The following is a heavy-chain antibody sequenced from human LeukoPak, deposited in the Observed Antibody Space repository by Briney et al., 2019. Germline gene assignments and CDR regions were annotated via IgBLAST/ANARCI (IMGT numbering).Heavy chain of an antibody. J-gene: IGHJ4*02. CDR3: VRDREDFDWSALPLFDY. CDR2: ISSYNGNI. CDR1: GYTFTSYG. D-gene: IGHD3-9*01. V-gene: IGHV1-18*01. Sequence: ASVKVSCKASGYTFTSYGISWVRQAPGQGLEWMGWISSYNGNINYAQKLQGRVTMTTDTSTSTAYMELRSLRSDDTAVYYCVRDREDFDWSALPLFDYWGQGTLVTVSS.